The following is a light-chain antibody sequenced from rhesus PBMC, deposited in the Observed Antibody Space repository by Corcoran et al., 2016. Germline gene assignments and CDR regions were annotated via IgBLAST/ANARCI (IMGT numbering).Light chain of an antibody. CDR2: AAS. V-gene: IGKV1S13*01. CDR1: QGISNI. Sequence: DIQMTQSPSSLSASVGDTVTITFQASQGISNILAWYQQKPGKVPNLLIYAASTLQSGVPSRFSGSGSGTYCTLSISSLQPEDFAVYYCLQHKDYPLTFGGGTKVEL. CDR3: LQHKDYPLT. J-gene: IGKJ4*01.